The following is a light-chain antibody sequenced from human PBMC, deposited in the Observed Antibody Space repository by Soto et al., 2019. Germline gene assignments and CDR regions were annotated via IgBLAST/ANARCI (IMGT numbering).Light chain of an antibody. CDR1: QDISSW. J-gene: IGKJ4*01. CDR2: GAS. Sequence: DIQMTQSPSSVAASVGDRVTITCRASQDISSWLAWFQQKPGKAPKLLIYGASTLPSGVPSRFSGSGSGTDFTLTISSLQPEDFETYYCQQANSFPLTLGGGTKVDIK. V-gene: IGKV1-12*01. CDR3: QQANSFPLT.